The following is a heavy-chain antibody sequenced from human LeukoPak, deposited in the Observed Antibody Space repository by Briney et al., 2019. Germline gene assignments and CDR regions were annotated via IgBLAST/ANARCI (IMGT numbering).Heavy chain of an antibody. CDR2: IYYSGST. D-gene: IGHD3-22*01. Sequence: SETLSLTCTVSGDSVSSTGYYWGWIRQPPGRGLEWIGTIYYSGSTYYNPSRKSRVTMSEDTSRNQFSMRLSSVNAADTAVYYCPKAGARYYHSSGLYAFGVWGQGTMVTVSS. CDR1: GDSVSSTGYY. J-gene: IGHJ3*01. V-gene: IGHV4-39*01. CDR3: PKAGARYYHSSGLYAFGV.